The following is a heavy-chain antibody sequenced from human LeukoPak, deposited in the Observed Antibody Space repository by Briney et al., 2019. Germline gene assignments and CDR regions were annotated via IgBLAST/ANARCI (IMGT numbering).Heavy chain of an antibody. J-gene: IGHJ4*02. D-gene: IGHD3-10*01. Sequence: SGTLSLTCAVSDGSLSSSNWWTWVRQPPGKGLEWIGEINHSGSTNYNPSLKSRVTISVDKSKNQFSLRLSSVTAADTAVYYCARDAKGSGPFYFDYWGQGTLVTVSS. CDR1: DGSLSSSNW. V-gene: IGHV4-4*02. CDR3: ARDAKGSGPFYFDY. CDR2: INHSGST.